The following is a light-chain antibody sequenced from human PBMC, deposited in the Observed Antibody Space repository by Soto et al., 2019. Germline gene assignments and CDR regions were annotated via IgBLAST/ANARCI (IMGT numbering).Light chain of an antibody. CDR1: QGIRND. V-gene: IGKV1-6*01. CDR3: QHYDNWPFT. Sequence: AIQMTQSPSSLSASVGDRVTITCRASQGIRNDLGWYQQKPGKAPKLLIYAASSLQSGVPSRFSGSGSGTDFTLTISSLQPEDFAIYYCQHYDNWPFTFGQRTRLEIK. CDR2: AAS. J-gene: IGKJ5*01.